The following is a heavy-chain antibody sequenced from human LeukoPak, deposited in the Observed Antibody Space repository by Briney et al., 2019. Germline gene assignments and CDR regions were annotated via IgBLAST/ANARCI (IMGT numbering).Heavy chain of an antibody. D-gene: IGHD5-24*01. CDR1: GGSISSGDYY. J-gene: IGHJ3*02. CDR2: VYYSGST. CDR3: AREREGLTRAFDT. V-gene: IGHV4-30-4*01. Sequence: SETLSLTCTVSGGSISSGDYYWSWIRQPPGKGLEWIGYVYYSGSTYYNPSLKSRVTISLDTSKNQFSLKLSSVTAADTAVYYCAREREGLTRAFDTWGQGTLVTVSS.